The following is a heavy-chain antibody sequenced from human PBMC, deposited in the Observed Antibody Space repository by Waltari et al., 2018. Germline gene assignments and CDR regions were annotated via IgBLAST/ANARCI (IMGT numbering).Heavy chain of an antibody. J-gene: IGHJ3*02. V-gene: IGHV4-39*01. CDR3: ARRHFSAFDI. CDR2: IYYSGAT. CDR1: VGSISSSSYH. Sequence: QLQLQESGPGLETPSENLSLTCTVSVGSISSSSYHWGWIRQPRGKGLEWIGSIYYSGATYYNPSLKCRVTISVDTSKNQCSLKLGSVTTADTAVYYCARRHFSAFDIWGQGTMVTVSS.